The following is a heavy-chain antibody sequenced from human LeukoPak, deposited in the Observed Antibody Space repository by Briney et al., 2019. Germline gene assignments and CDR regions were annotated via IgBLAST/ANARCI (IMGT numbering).Heavy chain of an antibody. CDR1: GGYISSYY. D-gene: IGHD6-19*01. Sequence: SETLSLTCTGSGGYISSYYWSWIRQPPGEGLEWIGYVYYTGSTNYNPSLKSRVSISVDTSKNQFSLKLRSVSAEDTAVYYCARGTREYSSGWYTKHLYYFDYWGQGTLVTVSS. V-gene: IGHV4-59*01. CDR3: ARGTREYSSGWYTKHLYYFDY. CDR2: VYYTGST. J-gene: IGHJ4*02.